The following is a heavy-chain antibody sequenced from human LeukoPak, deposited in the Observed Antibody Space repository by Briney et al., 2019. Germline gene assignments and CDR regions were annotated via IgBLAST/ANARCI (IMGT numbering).Heavy chain of an antibody. J-gene: IGHJ4*02. Sequence: PSETLSLTCTVSGGSISGSSYYWGWIRQPPGKGLEWIGSIYYSGSTYYNPSLKSRVTISVDTSKNQFSLKLSSVTAADTAVYYCAGTPDYGDYSDYWGQGTLVTVSS. CDR1: GGSISGSSYY. V-gene: IGHV4-39*07. D-gene: IGHD4-17*01. CDR3: AGTPDYGDYSDY. CDR2: IYYSGST.